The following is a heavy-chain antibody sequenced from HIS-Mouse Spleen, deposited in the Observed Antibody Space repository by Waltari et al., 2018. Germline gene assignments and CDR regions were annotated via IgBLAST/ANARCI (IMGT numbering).Heavy chain of an antibody. CDR3: AKATKVGYYFDY. V-gene: IGHV3-9*01. CDR2: ISWNSGSI. Sequence: LEWVSGISWNSGSIGYADSVKGRFTISRDNAKNSLYLQMNSLRAEDTALYYCAKATKVGYYFDYWGQGTLVTVSS. J-gene: IGHJ4*02. D-gene: IGHD1-26*01.